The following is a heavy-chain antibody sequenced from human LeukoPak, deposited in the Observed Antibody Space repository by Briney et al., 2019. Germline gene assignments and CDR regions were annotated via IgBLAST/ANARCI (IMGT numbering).Heavy chain of an antibody. CDR1: GGSTSIYY. V-gene: IGHV4-59*01. J-gene: IGHJ4*02. D-gene: IGHD4-17*01. CDR2: TSYSGST. CDR3: ARGTMTTVTYYFDY. Sequence: PSETLSLTCTVTGGSTSIYYWSWIRQPPGKGLECIGYTSYSGSTDYGPSLKSRVTISLDTSKNQFSLRLTSVTAADTAVYYCARGTMTTVTYYFDYWGQGTLVTVSS.